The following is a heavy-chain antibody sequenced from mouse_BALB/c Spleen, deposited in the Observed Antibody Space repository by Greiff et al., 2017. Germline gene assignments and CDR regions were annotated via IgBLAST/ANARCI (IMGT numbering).Heavy chain of an antibody. Sequence: EVKLVESGGGLVQPGGSRKLSCAASGFTFSSFGMHWVRQAPEKGLEWVAYISSGSSTIYYADTVKGRFTISRDNPKNTLFLQMTSLRSEDTAMYYCARDGYTTLDYWGQGTTLTVSS. J-gene: IGHJ2*01. V-gene: IGHV5-17*02. CDR2: ISSGSSTI. CDR3: ARDGYTTLDY. CDR1: GFTFSSFG. D-gene: IGHD1-1*01.